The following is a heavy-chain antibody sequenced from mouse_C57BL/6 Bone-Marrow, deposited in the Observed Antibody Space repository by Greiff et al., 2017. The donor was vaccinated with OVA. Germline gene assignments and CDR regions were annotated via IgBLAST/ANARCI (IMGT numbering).Heavy chain of an antibody. J-gene: IGHJ4*01. CDR2: IHPSDSDT. Sequence: VQLQQPGAELVKPGASVKVSCKASGYTFTSYWMHWVKQRPGQGLEWIGRIHPSDSDTNYNQNFKGKATLTVDRSSSTAYMQLSSLTSEDSALYYCARSYDYDGRLMMDYWGQGTSVTVSS. CDR3: ARSYDYDGRLMMDY. V-gene: IGHV1-74*01. D-gene: IGHD2-4*01. CDR1: GYTFTSYW.